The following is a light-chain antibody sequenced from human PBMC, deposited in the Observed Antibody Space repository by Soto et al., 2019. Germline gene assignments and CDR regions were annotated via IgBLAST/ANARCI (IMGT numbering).Light chain of an antibody. Sequence: DIQMTQSPSSLSASVGDTVTITCRASQGISNYLAWYQQKPGQVPNLLIYAACTLQSGVPSRFSGSGSGTDFTLTISSQRPEDVATYYCQKYNNAPRTFGQGTKVEI. CDR2: AAC. J-gene: IGKJ1*01. V-gene: IGKV1-27*01. CDR1: QGISNY. CDR3: QKYNNAPRT.